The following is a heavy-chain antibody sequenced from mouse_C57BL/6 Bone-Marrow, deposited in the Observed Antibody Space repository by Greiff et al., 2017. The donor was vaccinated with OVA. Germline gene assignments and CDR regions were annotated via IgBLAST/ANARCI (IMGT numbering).Heavy chain of an antibody. CDR1: GYAFTNYL. CDR2: INPGSGGT. CDR3: ARSAYYYGSSRFDY. V-gene: IGHV1-54*01. J-gene: IGHJ2*01. Sequence: QVQLQQSGAELVRPGTSVKVSCKASGYAFTNYLIEWVKQRPGQGLEWIGVINPGSGGTNYNEKFKGKATLTADKSSSTAYMQLSSLTSEDSAVYFCARSAYYYGSSRFDYWGQGTTLTVSS. D-gene: IGHD1-1*01.